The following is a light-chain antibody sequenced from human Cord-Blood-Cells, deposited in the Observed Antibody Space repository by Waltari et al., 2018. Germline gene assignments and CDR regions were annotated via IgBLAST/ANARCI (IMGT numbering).Light chain of an antibody. CDR3: SSYTSSSTYV. J-gene: IGLJ1*01. Sequence: QSALTQPASVSGSPGQPITISCTGTRRDVGVYNYVSWYQQHPGKAPKLLIYGVSTRPSGVSNRFSGSKSGNTASLTISGLQAEDEADYYCSSYTSSSTYVFGTGTKVTVL. CDR2: GVS. CDR1: RRDVGVYNY. V-gene: IGLV2-14*01.